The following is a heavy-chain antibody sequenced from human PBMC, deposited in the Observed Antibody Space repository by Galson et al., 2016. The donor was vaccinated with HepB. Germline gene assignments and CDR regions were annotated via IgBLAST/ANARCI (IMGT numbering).Heavy chain of an antibody. CDR3: ARDSYTNGWYLAGYFDS. CDR2: INGFSTYT. CDR1: GFTYSDYS. J-gene: IGHJ4*02. Sequence: SLRLSCAAPGFTYSDYSMNWVRQAPGKGLEWVSSINGFSTYTQYADSVKGRFTISRDNAQNSMYLEMNSLRPEDTAVYFCARDSYTNGWYLAGYFDSWGQGTLVTVSS. V-gene: IGHV3-21*01. D-gene: IGHD6-19*01.